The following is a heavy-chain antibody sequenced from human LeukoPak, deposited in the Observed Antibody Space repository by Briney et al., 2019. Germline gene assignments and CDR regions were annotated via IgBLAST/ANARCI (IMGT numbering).Heavy chain of an antibody. Sequence: GGSLRLSCAASGFTFSNYYMSWIRQAPGKGLEWISYISSVGSYTNYADSVKGRFTISRDNAKNLLYLQMNSLRAEDTAVYYCARLGSGSYFDYWGQGTLVTVSS. CDR1: GFTFSNYY. V-gene: IGHV3-11*06. D-gene: IGHD3-3*01. CDR3: ARLGSGSYFDY. CDR2: ISSVGSYT. J-gene: IGHJ4*02.